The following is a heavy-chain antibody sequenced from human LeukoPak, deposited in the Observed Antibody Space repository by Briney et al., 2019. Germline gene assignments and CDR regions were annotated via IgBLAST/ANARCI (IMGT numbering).Heavy chain of an antibody. V-gene: IGHV7-4-1*02. D-gene: IGHD6-13*01. CDR2: ISTNTGNP. CDR3: ARDRCSSSWCAFAV. J-gene: IGHJ6*02. CDR1: GYTFTSYA. Sequence: ASVKVSCKAPGYTFTSYAMNWVRQAPGQGLEWMGWISTNTGNPTYAQGFTGRFVFSLDTSVSTAYLQISSLKAEDTAVYYCARDRCSSSWCAFAVWGQGTTVTVSS.